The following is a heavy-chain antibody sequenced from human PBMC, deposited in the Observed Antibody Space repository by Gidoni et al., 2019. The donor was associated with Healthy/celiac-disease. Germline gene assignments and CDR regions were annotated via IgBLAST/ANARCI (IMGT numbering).Heavy chain of an antibody. J-gene: IGHJ6*02. V-gene: IGHV3-53*01. CDR3: ASRTRNYYYYGMDV. Sequence: EVQLVESGGGLIQPGRSLRLSCAASGFTVSSKYLSWVRQAPGKGLEWVSVMYSGGRTYYAESMKGRFTITRDNSKNTLYIQMNSRRAEETAVYYCASRTRNYYYYGMDVWGQGTTVTVSS. CDR1: GFTVSSKY. CDR2: MYSGGRT.